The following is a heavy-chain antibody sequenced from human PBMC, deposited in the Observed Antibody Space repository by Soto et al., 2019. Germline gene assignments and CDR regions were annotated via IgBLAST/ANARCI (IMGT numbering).Heavy chain of an antibody. Sequence: SEILSLTCAVYGGSFSGYYWSWIRQPPGKGLEWIGEINHSESTNYNPSLKSRVTISVDTSKNQFSLKLSSVTAADTAVYYCARAEYYYDSSGYFTTSAFDYWGQATLVTVPS. CDR2: INHSEST. CDR3: ARAEYYYDSSGYFTTSAFDY. CDR1: GGSFSGYY. V-gene: IGHV4-34*01. J-gene: IGHJ4*02. D-gene: IGHD3-22*01.